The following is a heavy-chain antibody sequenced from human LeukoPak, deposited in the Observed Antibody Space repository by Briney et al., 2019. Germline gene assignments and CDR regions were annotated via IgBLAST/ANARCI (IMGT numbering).Heavy chain of an antibody. CDR3: ARTLIEYSVSSCYFDY. Sequence: GGSLRLSCAASGFTFSSYAMHWVRQAPGKGLEWVAVISYDGSNKYYADSVKGRFTISRDNSKNTLYLQMNSLRAEDTAVYYCARTLIEYSVSSCYFDYWGQGTLVTVSS. J-gene: IGHJ4*02. CDR2: ISYDGSNK. V-gene: IGHV3-30*04. CDR1: GFTFSSYA. D-gene: IGHD6-6*01.